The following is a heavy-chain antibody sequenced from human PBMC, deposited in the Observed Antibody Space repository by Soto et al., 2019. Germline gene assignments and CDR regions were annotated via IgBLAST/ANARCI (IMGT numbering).Heavy chain of an antibody. Sequence: GESLKISCKGSGYSFTSFWIVWVRQMPGKGLEWMGSIYPGDSDYKYSPSLQGQVTISADKSINTAYLQWSSLKASDTAMYFCARTLYGDYAAPFDYWGQRALVTVSS. V-gene: IGHV5-51*01. J-gene: IGHJ4*02. CDR1: GYSFTSFW. CDR3: ARTLYGDYAAPFDY. CDR2: IYPGDSDY. D-gene: IGHD4-17*01.